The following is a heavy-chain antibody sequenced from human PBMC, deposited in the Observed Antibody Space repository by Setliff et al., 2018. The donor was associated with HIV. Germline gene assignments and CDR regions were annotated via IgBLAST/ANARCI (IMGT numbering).Heavy chain of an antibody. J-gene: IGHJ4*02. D-gene: IGHD3-22*01. CDR1: GFTFSTYA. V-gene: IGHV3-74*01. CDR2: MNTDGSST. CDR3: VRGSGYYYFDN. Sequence: GGSLRLSCAASGFTFSTYAMGWVRQAPGKGLVWVFGMNTDGSSTRYADSVKGRFTISRDNAKNMLYLQMNSLSADDTAVYYCVRGSGYYYFDNWGQGALVTVSS.